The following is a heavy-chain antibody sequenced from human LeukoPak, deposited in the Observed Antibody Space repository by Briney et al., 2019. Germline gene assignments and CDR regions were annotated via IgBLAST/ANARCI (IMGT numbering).Heavy chain of an antibody. CDR3: ARDRGIAARPGVFDY. CDR2: INHSGST. CDR1: GGSFSGYY. V-gene: IGHV4-34*01. D-gene: IGHD6-6*01. J-gene: IGHJ4*02. Sequence: SETLSLTCAVYGGSFSGYYWSWIRQPPGKGLEWIGEINHSGSTNYNPSLKSRVTISVDTSKNQFALKLRSVTAADTAVYYCARDRGIAARPGVFDYWGQGTLVTVSS.